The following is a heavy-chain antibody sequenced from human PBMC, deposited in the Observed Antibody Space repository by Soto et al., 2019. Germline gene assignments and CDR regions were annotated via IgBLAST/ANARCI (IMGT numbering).Heavy chain of an antibody. CDR3: ARGPGITMVRGVIIRPRWFDP. J-gene: IGHJ5*02. CDR2: IYHSGST. Sequence: SETLSLTCAVSGGSISSGGYSWSWIRQPPGKGLEWIGYIYHSGSTYYNPSLKSRVTISVDTSKNQFSLKLSSVTAADTAVYYCARGPGITMVRGVIIRPRWFDPWGQGTLVTVSS. CDR1: GGSISSGGYS. V-gene: IGHV4-30-2*01. D-gene: IGHD3-10*01.